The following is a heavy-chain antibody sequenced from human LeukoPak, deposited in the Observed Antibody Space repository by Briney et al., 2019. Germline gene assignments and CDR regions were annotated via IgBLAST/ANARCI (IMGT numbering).Heavy chain of an antibody. CDR3: ARGPLYYSDSRGNPGDY. CDR1: GFTFSSYA. J-gene: IGHJ4*02. V-gene: IGHV3-30*04. Sequence: PGGSLRLSCAASGFTFSSYAMHWVRQAPGKGLEWVAVISYDGSNKYYADSVKGRFTISRDNSKNTLYLQMSSLRAEDTAVYYCARGPLYYSDSRGNPGDYWGQGTLVTVSS. CDR2: ISYDGSNK. D-gene: IGHD3-22*01.